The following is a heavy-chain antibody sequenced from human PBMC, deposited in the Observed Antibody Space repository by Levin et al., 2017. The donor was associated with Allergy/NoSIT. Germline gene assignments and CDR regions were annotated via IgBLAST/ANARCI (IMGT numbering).Heavy chain of an antibody. V-gene: IGHV3-48*01. CDR2: ISGSDSTI. J-gene: IGHJ4*02. D-gene: IGHD2-2*01. CDR1: GFALSSQS. Sequence: LSLTCAASGFALSSQSMNWVRQAPGKGLEWVSYISGSDSTIYYADSVKGRFTISRENAKNSLFLQMNSLRAEDTAIYYCARVAYCSNSHCGSFDYWGQGTLVTVSS. CDR3: ARVAYCSNSHCGSFDY.